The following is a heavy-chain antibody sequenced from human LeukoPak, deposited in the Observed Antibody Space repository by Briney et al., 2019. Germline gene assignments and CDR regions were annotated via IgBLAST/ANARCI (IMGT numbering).Heavy chain of an antibody. V-gene: IGHV1-2*02. D-gene: IGHD2-2*01. CDR1: GYTFSDYY. CDR2: INPMSGGA. CDR3: ARGVGTSLFDT. J-gene: IGHJ5*02. Sequence: ASVKVSCKADGYTFSDYYMHWVRQAPRQGLEWLGWINPMSGGANFEEKFQVRVTMTRNTSIRTVYMELSRVTHDETSVYYCARGVGTSLFDTWGQGTLVTVSS.